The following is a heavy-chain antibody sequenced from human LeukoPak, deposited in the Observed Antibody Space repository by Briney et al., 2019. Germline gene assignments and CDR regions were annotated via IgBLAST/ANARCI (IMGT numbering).Heavy chain of an antibody. J-gene: IGHJ5*02. V-gene: IGHV4-30-4*01. CDR2: IYYSGST. CDR3: ARGGSDIVVVPAAMPANWFDP. CDR1: GGSISSGDYY. D-gene: IGHD2-2*01. Sequence: PSETLSLTCTVSGGSISSGDYYWSWIRQPPGTGLEWIGYIYYSGSTYYNPSLKSRVTISVDTSKNQFSLKLSSVTAADTAVYYCARGGSDIVVVPAAMPANWFDPWGQGTLVTVSP.